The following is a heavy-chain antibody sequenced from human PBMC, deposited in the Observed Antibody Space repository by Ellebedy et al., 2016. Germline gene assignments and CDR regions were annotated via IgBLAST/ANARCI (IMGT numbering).Heavy chain of an antibody. CDR2: ISGSGGST. J-gene: IGHJ4*02. Sequence: GGSLRLXCAASGFTFSSYAMSWVRQAPGKGLEWVSAISGSGGSTYYADSVKGRFTISRDNSKNTLYLQMNSLRVEDTAVYYCARDVRGYDKPFDYWGQGTLVTVSS. V-gene: IGHV3-23*01. CDR3: ARDVRGYDKPFDY. CDR1: GFTFSSYA. D-gene: IGHD5-12*01.